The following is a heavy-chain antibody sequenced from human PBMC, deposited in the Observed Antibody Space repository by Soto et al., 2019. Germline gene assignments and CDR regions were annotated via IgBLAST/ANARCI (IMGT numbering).Heavy chain of an antibody. Sequence: KPSETLSLTCAVYGGSFSGYYWSWIRQPPGKGLEWIGEINHSGSTNHNPSLKSRVTISVDTSKNQFSLKLSSVTAADTAVYYCAIHSLLTGDLENFDYWGQGTLVTVSS. V-gene: IGHV4-34*01. CDR3: AIHSLLTGDLENFDY. D-gene: IGHD7-27*01. CDR1: GGSFSGYY. CDR2: INHSGST. J-gene: IGHJ4*02.